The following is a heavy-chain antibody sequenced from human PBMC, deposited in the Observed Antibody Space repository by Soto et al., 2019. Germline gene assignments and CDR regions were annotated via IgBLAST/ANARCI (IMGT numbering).Heavy chain of an antibody. CDR3: AKDGEWSPFPYGDYGY. J-gene: IGHJ4*02. D-gene: IGHD4-17*01. CDR1: AFTFSNYW. V-gene: IGHV3-7*05. Sequence: GGSLRLSCAASAFTFSNYWMSWVRQAPGKGLEWVAIIKQDGSEKYYVDSVKGRFTISRDNSKHTLYLQMNSLRAEDTAVYYCAKDGEWSPFPYGDYGYWGQGTLVTVSS. CDR2: IKQDGSEK.